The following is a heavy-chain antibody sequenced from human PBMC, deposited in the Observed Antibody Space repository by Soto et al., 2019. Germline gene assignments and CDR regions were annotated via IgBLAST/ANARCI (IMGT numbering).Heavy chain of an antibody. J-gene: IGHJ4*02. D-gene: IGHD1-26*01. CDR2: IWYDGTNK. CDR3: ARDPQYSGSYWGFDY. V-gene: IGHV3-33*01. Sequence: GGSLRLSCAASGFTFSSYGMHWVRQAPGKGLEWVAVIWYDGTNKYYADSVKGRFTISRDNSKNTLYLQMNSLRDEETAVYYCARDPQYSGSYWGFDYWGQGTLVTVSS. CDR1: GFTFSSYG.